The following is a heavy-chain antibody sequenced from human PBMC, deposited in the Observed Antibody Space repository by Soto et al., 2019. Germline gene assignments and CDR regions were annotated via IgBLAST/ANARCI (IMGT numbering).Heavy chain of an antibody. V-gene: IGHV3-30*03. CDR1: GFTFSSYG. D-gene: IGHD3-3*01. Sequence: QVQLVESGGGVVQPGRSLRLSCAASGFTFSSYGMHWVRQAPGKGLEWVAAISYDGSNKYYADSVKGRFTISRDNYKNTLYLQMNSLRTEDKAVDYCAREPWSGVDRGDYYYYYMDVWGKGTTVTVSS. CDR3: AREPWSGVDRGDYYYYYMDV. CDR2: ISYDGSNK. J-gene: IGHJ6*03.